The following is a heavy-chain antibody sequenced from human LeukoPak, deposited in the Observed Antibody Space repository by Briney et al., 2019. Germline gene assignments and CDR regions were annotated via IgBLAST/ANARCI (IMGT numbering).Heavy chain of an antibody. V-gene: IGHV4-34*01. D-gene: IGHD3-9*01. J-gene: IGHJ6*03. CDR1: GGSFSGYY. CDR2: INHSGST. CDR3: ARRPPYYDILTGYSYYYYMDV. Sequence: SETLSLTCAVYGGSFSGYYWSWIRQPPGKGLEWIGEINHSGSTNYNPSLKSRVTISVDTSKNQFSLKLSSVTAADTAVYYCARRPPYYDILTGYSYYYYMDVWGKGTTVTISS.